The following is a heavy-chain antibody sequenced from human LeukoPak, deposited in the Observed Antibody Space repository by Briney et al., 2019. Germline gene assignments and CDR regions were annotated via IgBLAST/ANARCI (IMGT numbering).Heavy chain of an antibody. J-gene: IGHJ5*02. CDR1: GFTFSSYD. CDR3: ARDLSALLWFGELAGNWFDP. CDR2: IGTAGDT. V-gene: IGHV3-13*01. Sequence: GGSLRLSCAASGFTFSSYDMHWVRQATGKGLEWVSAIGTAGDTYYAGSVKGRFTISRDNAKNSLYLQMNSLRAEDTAVYYCARDLSALLWFGELAGNWFDPWGQGTLVTVSS. D-gene: IGHD3-10*01.